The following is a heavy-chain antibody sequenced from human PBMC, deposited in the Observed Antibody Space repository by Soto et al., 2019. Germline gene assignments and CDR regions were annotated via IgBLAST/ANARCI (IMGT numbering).Heavy chain of an antibody. CDR3: ASFLYYDILTGYPRYYYYGMDV. Sequence: ASVKVSCKDSGGTFRSYAISWVRQAPGQGLEWMGGIIPICGTANYVQKFQGRVTITADESTSTAYMELSSLRSEDTAVYYCASFLYYDILTGYPRYYYYGMDVWGQGTTVTVSS. CDR2: IIPICGTA. J-gene: IGHJ6*02. D-gene: IGHD3-9*01. V-gene: IGHV1-69*13. CDR1: GGTFRSYA.